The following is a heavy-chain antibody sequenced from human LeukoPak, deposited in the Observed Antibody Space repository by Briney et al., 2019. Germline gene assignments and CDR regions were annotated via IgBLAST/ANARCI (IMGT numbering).Heavy chain of an antibody. Sequence: ASVKVSCKASGYTFTSYDINWVRQATGQGLEWMGWMNPNSGNTGYAQKFQGRVTMTRNTSISTAYMELSSLRSEDTAVYYCARVWGFWSGYFVGGNWFDPWGQGTLVTVSS. D-gene: IGHD3-3*01. CDR1: GYTFTSYD. J-gene: IGHJ5*02. V-gene: IGHV1-8*01. CDR2: MNPNSGNT. CDR3: ARVWGFWSGYFVGGNWFDP.